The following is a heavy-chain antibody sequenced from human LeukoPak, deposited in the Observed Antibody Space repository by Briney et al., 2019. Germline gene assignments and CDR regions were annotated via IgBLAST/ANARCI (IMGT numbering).Heavy chain of an antibody. CDR3: ARVYSSPTTFDP. Sequence: ASVKVSCKASGYTFTGYYMHWVRQAPGQGLEWMGRINPNSGGTNYAQKFQGRVTMTRDTSISTAYMELSRLRSDDTAVYYCARVYSSPTTFDPWGQGTLVTVSS. CDR2: INPNSGGT. D-gene: IGHD6-19*01. V-gene: IGHV1-2*06. CDR1: GYTFTGYY. J-gene: IGHJ5*02.